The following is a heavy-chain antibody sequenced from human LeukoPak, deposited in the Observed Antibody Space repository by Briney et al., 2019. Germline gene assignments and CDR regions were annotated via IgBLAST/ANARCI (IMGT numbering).Heavy chain of an antibody. CDR3: ARNWRPDT. D-gene: IGHD3-3*01. CDR1: GFTFSTYA. Sequence: GESLRLSCSASGFTFSTYAMGWVRQSPGKGLEWVSVINTRGGGTYYTESVQGRFTISRDNTKDTLYLQMNSLRVEDTAVYYCARNWRPDTWGQGTLVTASS. CDR2: INTRGGGT. J-gene: IGHJ5*02. V-gene: IGHV3-23*01.